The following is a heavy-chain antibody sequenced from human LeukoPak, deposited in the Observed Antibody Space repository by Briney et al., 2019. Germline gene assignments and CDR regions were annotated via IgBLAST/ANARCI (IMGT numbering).Heavy chain of an antibody. J-gene: IGHJ6*03. Sequence: GSVKVSCKASGYTFTSYGISWVRQAPGQGLEWMGWISAYNGNTNYAQKLQGRVTMTTDTSTSTAYMELRSLRSDDTAVYYCARSYSGYYYMDVWGKGTTVTISS. CDR2: ISAYNGNT. CDR3: ARSYSGYYYMDV. V-gene: IGHV1-18*01. D-gene: IGHD1-26*01. CDR1: GYTFTSYG.